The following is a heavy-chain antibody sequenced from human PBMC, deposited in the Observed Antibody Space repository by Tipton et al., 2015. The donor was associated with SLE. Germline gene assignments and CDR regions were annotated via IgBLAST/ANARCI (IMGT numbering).Heavy chain of an antibody. CDR1: GDSISSGDYY. D-gene: IGHD3-10*01. Sequence: TLSLTCTVSGDSISSGDYYWTWIRQTPGKGLEWIGFIYDTGNIYYNPSLKSRFTISIDTSKNQFSLNLRSVTAADTAVYYCAKNSGSYYFDDWGQGTLVTVSS. V-gene: IGHV4-30-4*01. CDR3: AKNSGSYYFDD. CDR2: IYDTGNI. J-gene: IGHJ4*02.